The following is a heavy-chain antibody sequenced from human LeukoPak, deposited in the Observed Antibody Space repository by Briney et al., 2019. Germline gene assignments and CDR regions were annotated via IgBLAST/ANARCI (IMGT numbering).Heavy chain of an antibody. Sequence: GASVKVSCKASGYTFTGYYLHWVRQAPGQGLEWMGWINPNSGGTTYAQKFQGRVTMTRDASISTAYMELSRLRSDDTAVYYCARVGRYCDVTRCSMVDDAFDIWGQGTMVTVSS. CDR2: INPNSGGT. D-gene: IGHD2-2*01. V-gene: IGHV1-2*02. J-gene: IGHJ3*02. CDR1: GYTFTGYY. CDR3: ARVGRYCDVTRCSMVDDAFDI.